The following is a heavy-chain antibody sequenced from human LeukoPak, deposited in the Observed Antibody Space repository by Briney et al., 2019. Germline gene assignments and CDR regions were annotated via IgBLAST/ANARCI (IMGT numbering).Heavy chain of an antibody. CDR1: GASISSGGYY. CDR3: ARGGAAAGYYYYGMDV. D-gene: IGHD4-17*01. J-gene: IGHJ6*02. V-gene: IGHV4-31*03. CDR2: IYYSGRT. Sequence: PSQTLSLTCTVSGASISSGGYYWSWIRQHPGKGLEWIGYIYYSGRTYYNPSLKSRVTISVDTSKNQFSLKLSSVTAEDTAVYYCARGGAAAGYYYYGMDVWGQGTTVTVSS.